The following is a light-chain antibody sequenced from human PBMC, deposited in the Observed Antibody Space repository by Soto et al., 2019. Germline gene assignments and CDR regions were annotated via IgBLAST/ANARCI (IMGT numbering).Light chain of an antibody. CDR3: QQYYSTPPT. CDR1: QSVLYSSNNKNY. J-gene: IGKJ4*01. V-gene: IGKV4-1*01. CDR2: WAS. Sequence: DTVMTQSPDSLAVSLGERATINCKSSQSVLYSSNNKNYLAWYQQKPEQPPKLLIYWASTRESGVPDRFSGSGSGTDFTLTISSLQAEDFAVYYCQQYYSTPPTFGGGTKVEIK.